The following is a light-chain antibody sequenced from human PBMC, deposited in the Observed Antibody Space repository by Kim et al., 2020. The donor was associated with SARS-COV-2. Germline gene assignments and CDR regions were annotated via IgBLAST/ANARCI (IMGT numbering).Light chain of an antibody. V-gene: IGLV3-1*01. J-gene: IGLJ2*01. CDR1: NLGDKY. Sequence: GSPGQTASITCTGDNLGDKYACWYQQKPGQAPMLGIYKASKRPSGIPERFSGSNSGNTATLTLSGTQAVDEADYYCQAWDSSNVVFGGGTQLTVL. CDR3: QAWDSSNVV. CDR2: KAS.